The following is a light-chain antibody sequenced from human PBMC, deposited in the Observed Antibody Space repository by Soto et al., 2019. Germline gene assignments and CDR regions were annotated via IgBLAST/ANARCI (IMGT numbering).Light chain of an antibody. CDR3: CSYAGSHTKYV. Sequence: QSVLTQPRSVSGSPGQSVTISCTGTSSDVAGYRYVSWYQQHRGKAPKVIMYDVTQRPSGVPDRFSGSKSGNAASLTISGVHAEDEADYYCCSYAGSHTKYVFGTGTKVTGL. V-gene: IGLV2-11*01. J-gene: IGLJ1*01. CDR1: SSDVAGYRY. CDR2: DVT.